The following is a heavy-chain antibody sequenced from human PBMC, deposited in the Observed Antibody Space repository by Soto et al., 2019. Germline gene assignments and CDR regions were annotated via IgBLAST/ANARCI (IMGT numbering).Heavy chain of an antibody. Sequence: GGSLRLSCAVSGFTFSSYAIHWVRQAPGKGLEWVAVISYDGVNRHYADSVKGRFTISRDNSKNTLYLQMNSLRAEDTAVYYCARDYYDSSVYYPSYYYYGMDVWGQGTPVTVSS. CDR2: ISYDGVNR. CDR3: ARDYYDSSVYYPSYYYYGMDV. J-gene: IGHJ6*02. V-gene: IGHV3-30-3*01. CDR1: GFTFSSYA. D-gene: IGHD3-22*01.